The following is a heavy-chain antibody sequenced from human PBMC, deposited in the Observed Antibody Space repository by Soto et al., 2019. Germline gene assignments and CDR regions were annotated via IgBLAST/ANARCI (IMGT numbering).Heavy chain of an antibody. Sequence: PEGGLRRSWAPAGITFSNYAMSWVRQAPGKGLECVSTIVGSRTYYSDSVKGRFTISRDNCQNTLYLQMNNLRADYTSVYYCAQDFRHLLLNATDVSG. V-gene: IGHV3-23*01. CDR2: IVGSRT. D-gene: IGHD3-3*02. CDR1: GITFSNYA. CDR3: AQDFRHLLLNATDV. J-gene: IGHJ3*01.